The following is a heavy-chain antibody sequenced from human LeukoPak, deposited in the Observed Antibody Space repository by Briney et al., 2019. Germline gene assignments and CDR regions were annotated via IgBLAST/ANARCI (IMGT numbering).Heavy chain of an antibody. Sequence: GGSLRLSCGTSVFTFDSYWMMWVRQAPGKGLEWVANIKEDGSEKYYVDSVKGRFTISRDNAKNSVYLQMNSLRAEDTAVYYCAREIGSAARSLWGQGTLVTVSS. D-gene: IGHD6-13*01. J-gene: IGHJ4*02. CDR1: VFTFDSYW. CDR2: IKEDGSEK. CDR3: AREIGSAARSL. V-gene: IGHV3-7*05.